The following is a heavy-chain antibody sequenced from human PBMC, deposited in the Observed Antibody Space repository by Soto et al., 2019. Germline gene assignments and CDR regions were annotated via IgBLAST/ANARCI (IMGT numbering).Heavy chain of an antibody. CDR2: ISAYNGNT. Sequence: ASVKVSCKASGYTFTSYGISWVRQAPGQGLEWMGWISAYNGNTNYAQKLQGRVTMTTDTSTSTAYMELRSLRSDDTAVDYCAGGVSGNPWGYYGMDVWGQGTTVTVSS. J-gene: IGHJ6*02. CDR3: AGGVSGNPWGYYGMDV. D-gene: IGHD3-16*01. CDR1: GYTFTSYG. V-gene: IGHV1-18*04.